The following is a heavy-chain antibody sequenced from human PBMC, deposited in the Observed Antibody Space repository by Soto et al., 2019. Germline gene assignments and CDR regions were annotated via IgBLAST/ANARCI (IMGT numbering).Heavy chain of an antibody. V-gene: IGHV3-30*18. J-gene: IGHJ6*02. CDR2: ISYDGSNK. Sequence: QVQLVESGGGVVQPGRSLRLSCAASGFTFSSYGMHWVRQAPGKGLEWVAVISYDGSNKYYADSVKGRFTISRDNSKNTLYLQMNSLRAEDTAVYYCAKDSIPLGMDVWGQGTTVTVSS. CDR1: GFTFSSYG. CDR3: AKDSIPLGMDV.